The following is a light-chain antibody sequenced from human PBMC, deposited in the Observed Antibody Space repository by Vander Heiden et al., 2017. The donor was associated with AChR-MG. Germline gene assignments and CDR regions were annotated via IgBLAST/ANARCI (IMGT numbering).Light chain of an antibody. V-gene: IGKV1-33*01. CDR2: DAS. CDR1: QDISNY. Sequence: DIQMTQSTSSLSASVGDRVTITCQASQDISNYLNWYQQKPGKAPKLLIYDASNLETGVPSRFSGSGYGTDFTFTISSLQPEDIATYYCQQYDNLPRLTFGGGTKVEIK. CDR3: QQYDNLPRLT. J-gene: IGKJ4*01.